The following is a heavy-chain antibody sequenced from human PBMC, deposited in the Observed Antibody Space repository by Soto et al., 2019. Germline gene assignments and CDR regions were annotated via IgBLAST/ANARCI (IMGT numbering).Heavy chain of an antibody. V-gene: IGHV4-34*01. CDR2: INHSGST. Sequence: QVQLQQWGAGLLKPSETLSLTCAVYGGSFSGYYWSWIRQPPGKGLEWIGEINHSGSTNYNPSLKIRVTISVDTSKNQFSLKLSSVTAADTAVYYCARTFFVSSAFDYWGQGTLVTVSS. CDR1: GGSFSGYY. J-gene: IGHJ4*02. D-gene: IGHD3-22*01. CDR3: ARTFFVSSAFDY.